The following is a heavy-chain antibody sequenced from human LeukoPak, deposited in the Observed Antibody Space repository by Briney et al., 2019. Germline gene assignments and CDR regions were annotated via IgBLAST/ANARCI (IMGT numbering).Heavy chain of an antibody. D-gene: IGHD6-6*01. J-gene: IGHJ4*02. Sequence: SETLSLTCTVSGGSISSYYWSWIRQPAGKGLEWIGRIYTSGSTNHNPSLKSRVTMSVDTSKNQFSLKLSSVTAADTAVYYCARALPYSSSSQTDYFDYWGQGTLVTVSS. CDR3: ARALPYSSSSQTDYFDY. CDR1: GGSISSYY. V-gene: IGHV4-4*07. CDR2: IYTSGST.